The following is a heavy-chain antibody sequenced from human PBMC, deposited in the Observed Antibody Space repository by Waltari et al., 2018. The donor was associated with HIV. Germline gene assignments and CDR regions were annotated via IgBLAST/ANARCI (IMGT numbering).Heavy chain of an antibody. CDR1: GFTFSYYG. CDR2: MWHDVSNE. CDR3: ARVMRFGEIFSSYGYYGMDV. D-gene: IGHD3-10*01. V-gene: IGHV3-33*01. J-gene: IGHJ6*02. Sequence: QVQLVESGGGVAQSGRSLRLSCAASGFTFSYYGMHWVRQAPGKGLEWVAVMWHDVSNEYYADSVKGRFTISRDNSRNILYLQMRNLRVEDTAVYYCARVMRFGEIFSSYGYYGMDVWGQGTTVSVPS.